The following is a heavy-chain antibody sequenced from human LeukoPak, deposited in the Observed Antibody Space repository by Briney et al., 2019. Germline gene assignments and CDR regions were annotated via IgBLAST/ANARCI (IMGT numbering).Heavy chain of an antibody. Sequence: GGSLRLSCAASGFTFSSYAMSWVRQAPGKGLEWVSAISGSGGSTYYADSVKGRFTISRDNSKNTLYLQMNSLRAEDTAVYYCAKDIVQGYCSSTSCRHYYYYYMDVWGKGTTVTVSS. D-gene: IGHD2-2*01. V-gene: IGHV3-23*01. CDR2: ISGSGGST. CDR1: GFTFSSYA. CDR3: AKDIVQGYCSSTSCRHYYYYYMDV. J-gene: IGHJ6*03.